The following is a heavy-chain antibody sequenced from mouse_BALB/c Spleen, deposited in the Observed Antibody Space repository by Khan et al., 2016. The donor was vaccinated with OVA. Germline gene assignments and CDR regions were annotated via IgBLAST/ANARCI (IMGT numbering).Heavy chain of an antibody. J-gene: IGHJ3*01. CDR3: ARYTTATPY. D-gene: IGHD1-2*01. Sequence: VELVESGPGLVAPSQSLSITCTVSGFSLTSYGVHWVRQPPGKGLEWLGIIWAGGSTNYNSALMSILSISKDNSESQFYLNMTRQQTGDAAKYYCARYTTATPYWGQGTLVTVSA. V-gene: IGHV2-9*02. CDR1: GFSLTSYG. CDR2: IWAGGST.